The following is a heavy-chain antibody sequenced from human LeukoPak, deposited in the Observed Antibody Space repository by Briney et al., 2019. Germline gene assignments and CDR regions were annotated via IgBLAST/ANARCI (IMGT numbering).Heavy chain of an antibody. Sequence: ASVKVSCKASGYTFSSYGISWVRQAPGRGLEWMGWISAYNGNTNYAQKLQGRVTMTTDTSTSTAYMELRSLRSDDTAVYYCARDRDYDFWSGYFTYYYGMDVWGQGTTVTVSS. V-gene: IGHV1-18*01. J-gene: IGHJ6*02. CDR3: ARDRDYDFWSGYFTYYYGMDV. D-gene: IGHD3-3*01. CDR2: ISAYNGNT. CDR1: GYTFSSYG.